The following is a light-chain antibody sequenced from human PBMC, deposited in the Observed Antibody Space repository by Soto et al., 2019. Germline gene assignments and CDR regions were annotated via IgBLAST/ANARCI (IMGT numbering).Light chain of an antibody. CDR3: QKYNSAPPLT. Sequence: DIQMSQSPSSLSASVGDRVTITCRASQGISNYLAWYQQKPGKVPKLLIYAASTLQSGVPSRFSGSGSGTDFTLTISSLQPEDVATYYCQKYNSAPPLTFGGGTKVEIK. CDR1: QGISNY. V-gene: IGKV1-27*01. CDR2: AAS. J-gene: IGKJ4*01.